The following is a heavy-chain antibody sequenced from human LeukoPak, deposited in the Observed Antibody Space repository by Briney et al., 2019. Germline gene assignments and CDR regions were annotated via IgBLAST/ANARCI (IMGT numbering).Heavy chain of an antibody. CDR3: TRDPAFYGSGD. J-gene: IGHJ4*02. CDR2: IFTTENT. D-gene: IGHD3-10*01. CDR1: NYSLNSDYY. Sequence: SETLSLTCTVSNYSLNSDYYWSWIRQPAGRGLEWIGRIFTTENTDYNPSLTSRVTMSIDTSKNQFSLELRSVTAADTAVYYCTRDPAFYGSGDWGQGTLVTVSS. V-gene: IGHV4-4*07.